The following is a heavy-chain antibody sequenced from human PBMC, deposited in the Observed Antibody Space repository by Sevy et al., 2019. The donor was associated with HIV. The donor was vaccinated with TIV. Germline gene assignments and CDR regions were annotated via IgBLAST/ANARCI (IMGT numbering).Heavy chain of an antibody. J-gene: IGHJ4*02. Sequence: GGSLRLSCAASGFTVSSNYMSWVRQAPGKGLEWVSVIYSGGSTYYADSVKGRFTISRDNSKNTLYLQMNSLRAADTAVYYCARGGRAFWSGYALTNWGQRTLVTVSS. D-gene: IGHD3-3*01. CDR1: GFTVSSNY. CDR3: ARGGRAFWSGYALTN. V-gene: IGHV3-53*01. CDR2: IYSGGST.